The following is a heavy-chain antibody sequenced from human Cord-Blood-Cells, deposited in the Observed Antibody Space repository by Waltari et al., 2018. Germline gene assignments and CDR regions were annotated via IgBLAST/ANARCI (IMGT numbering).Heavy chain of an antibody. J-gene: IGHJ4*02. V-gene: IGHV4-39*07. Sequence: QLQLQESGPGLVKPSETLSLTCTVSGGSISSSSYYWGWIRQPPGKGLEWIGSIYYSGSTYYNPYLKSRVTISVDTSKNQFSLKLGSVTAADTAVYYCATRKPYCSSTSCYPPMVDYWGQGTLVTVSS. CDR1: GGSISSSSYY. CDR2: IYYSGST. CDR3: ATRKPYCSSTSCYPPMVDY. D-gene: IGHD2-2*01.